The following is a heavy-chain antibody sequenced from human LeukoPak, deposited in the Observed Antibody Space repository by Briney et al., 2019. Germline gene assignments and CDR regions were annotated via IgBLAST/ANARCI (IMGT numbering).Heavy chain of an antibody. D-gene: IGHD3-3*01. CDR2: INPNSGGT. Sequence: ALVKVSCKASGYTFTGYYMHWVRQAPGQGLEWMGWINPNSGGTNYAQKFQGRVTMTRDTSISTAYMELSRLRSDDTAVYYCARGNYDFWSGYPFDYWGQGTLVTVSS. CDR1: GYTFTGYY. CDR3: ARGNYDFWSGYPFDY. J-gene: IGHJ4*02. V-gene: IGHV1-2*02.